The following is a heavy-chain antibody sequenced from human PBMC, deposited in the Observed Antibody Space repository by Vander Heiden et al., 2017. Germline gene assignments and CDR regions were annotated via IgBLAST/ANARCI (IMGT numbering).Heavy chain of an antibody. V-gene: IGHV3-11*01. CDR1: GFTFSAYY. CDR2: ISSSGSTI. CDR3: SRSLTTVTTGGIY. Sequence: QVQLVEPGGGLVKPGGSLRLSCGASGFTFSAYYMSWIRQAPGKGLEWVSYISSSGSTIYYADSVKGRFTISRDNAKNSLYLHMKRLRAEDTAVYYCSRSLTTVTTGGIYWGQGTLVTVS. D-gene: IGHD4-17*01. J-gene: IGHJ4*02.